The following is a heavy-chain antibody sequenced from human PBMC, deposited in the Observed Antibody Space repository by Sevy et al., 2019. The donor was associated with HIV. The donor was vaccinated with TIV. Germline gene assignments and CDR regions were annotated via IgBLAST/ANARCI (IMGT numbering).Heavy chain of an antibody. J-gene: IGHJ5*02. CDR2: ITWDSGTK. D-gene: IGHD3-10*01. Sequence: GGSLRLSCAASGFTFDDYGMHWVRQAPGKGLEWVSGITWDSGTKGYADSVKGRFAISRDNAKNSLYLQMNSLRAEDTAFYYCARDVYYGSGSLNCFDPWGQGTLVTVSS. CDR3: ARDVYYGSGSLNCFDP. V-gene: IGHV3-9*01. CDR1: GFTFDDYG.